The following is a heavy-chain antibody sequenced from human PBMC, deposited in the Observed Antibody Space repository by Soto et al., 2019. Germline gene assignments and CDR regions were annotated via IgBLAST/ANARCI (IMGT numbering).Heavy chain of an antibody. CDR1: GFTFSSYG. CDR3: AKDGREGIAARLSNYYYYMDV. V-gene: IGHV3-30*18. CDR2: ISYDGSNK. Sequence: GGSLRLSCAASGFTFSSYGMHWVRQAPGKGLEWVAVISYDGSNKYYADSVKGRFTISRDNSKNTLYLQMNSLRAEDTAVYYCAKDGREGIAARLSNYYYYMDVWGKGTTVTVSS. D-gene: IGHD6-6*01. J-gene: IGHJ6*03.